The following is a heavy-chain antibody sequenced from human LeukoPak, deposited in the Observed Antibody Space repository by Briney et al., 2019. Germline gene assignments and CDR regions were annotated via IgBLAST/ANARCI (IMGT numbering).Heavy chain of an antibody. V-gene: IGHV3-48*03. CDR1: GFTFTGFG. D-gene: IGHD1-1*01. J-gene: IGHJ4*02. CDR3: ASLYNWNDVLDY. Sequence: QSGGSLRLSCAASGFTFTGFGMHWVRQAPGKGLEWVSYISSSGSTIYYADSVKGRFTISRDNAKNSLYLQMNSLRAEDTAVYYCASLYNWNDVLDYWGQGTLVNVSS. CDR2: ISSSGSTI.